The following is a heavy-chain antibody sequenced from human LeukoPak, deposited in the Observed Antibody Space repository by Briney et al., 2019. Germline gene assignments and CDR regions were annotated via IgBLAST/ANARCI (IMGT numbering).Heavy chain of an antibody. J-gene: IGHJ3*02. V-gene: IGHV3-48*03. CDR2: ISSSGSTI. Sequence: GESLKISCAASGFTFSSYEMNWVRQAPGKGLEWVSYISSSGSTIYYADSVKGRFTISRDNAKNSLYLQMNSLRAEDTAVYYCARPLPRIAAAGTDYYYDSSGYYGDAFDIWGQGTMVTVSS. CDR3: ARPLPRIAAAGTDYYYDSSGYYGDAFDI. D-gene: IGHD3-22*01. CDR1: GFTFSSYE.